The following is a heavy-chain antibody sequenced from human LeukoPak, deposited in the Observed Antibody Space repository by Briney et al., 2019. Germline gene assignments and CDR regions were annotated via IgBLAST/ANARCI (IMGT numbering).Heavy chain of an antibody. J-gene: IGHJ3*02. Sequence: PSETLSLTCTVSGGSISSYYWSWLRQPPGKGLEWIGYIYYSGSTNYNPSLKSRVTISVDTSKNQFSLKLSSVTAADTAVYYCASSVTAIQGAFDIWGQGTMVTVSS. V-gene: IGHV4-59*01. CDR3: ASSVTAIQGAFDI. CDR2: IYYSGST. CDR1: GGSISSYY. D-gene: IGHD2-21*02.